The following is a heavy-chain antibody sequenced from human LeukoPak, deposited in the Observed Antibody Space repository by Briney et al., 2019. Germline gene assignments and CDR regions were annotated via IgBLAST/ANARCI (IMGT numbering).Heavy chain of an antibody. D-gene: IGHD3-9*01. CDR1: GFTFSSYA. Sequence: PGGSLRLSCAASGFTFSSYAMSWVRQAPGKGLEWVSAISGSGGSTYYADSVKGRFTISRDNSKNTLHLQMNSLRVEDTAMYYCAGGTGFIIKDWGQGTLVTVSS. V-gene: IGHV3-23*01. CDR3: AGGTGFIIKD. CDR2: ISGSGGST. J-gene: IGHJ4*02.